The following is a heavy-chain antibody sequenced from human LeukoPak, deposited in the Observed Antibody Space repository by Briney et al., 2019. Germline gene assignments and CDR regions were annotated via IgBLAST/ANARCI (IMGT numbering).Heavy chain of an antibody. CDR1: GFTFSSYA. CDR2: ISGGAATT. D-gene: IGHD6-13*01. J-gene: IGHJ4*02. Sequence: GGSVRLSCAASGFTFSSYAMSWVRPAPGQGMGWISDISGGAATTFYADSVKGRFTISRDNSKNTLYLQLSSLRAEDTAVYYCAKSTGYSTTGRDFDSWGRGTLVTVSS. V-gene: IGHV3-23*01. CDR3: AKSTGYSTTGRDFDS.